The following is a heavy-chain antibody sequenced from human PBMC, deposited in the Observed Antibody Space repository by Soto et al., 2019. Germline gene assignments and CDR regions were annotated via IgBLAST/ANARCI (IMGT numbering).Heavy chain of an antibody. CDR2: IIPIFGTA. V-gene: IGHV1-69*12. CDR1: GGTFSSYA. CDR3: ASCLVETAMVGGPYYYGMDV. J-gene: IGHJ6*02. D-gene: IGHD5-18*01. Sequence: QVQLVQSGAEVKKPGSSVKVSCKASGGTFSSYAISWVRQAPGQGLEWMGGIIPIFGTANYAQKFQGRVTITADESTSTAYMELSSLRSEDTAVYYCASCLVETAMVGGPYYYGMDVWGQGTTVTVSS.